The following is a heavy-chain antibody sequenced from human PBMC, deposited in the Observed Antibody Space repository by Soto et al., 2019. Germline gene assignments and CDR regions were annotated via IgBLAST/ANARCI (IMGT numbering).Heavy chain of an antibody. CDR3: ARDQSKQQLGDAFDI. Sequence: PRGSLRLSCAASGFTFSSYWMHWVRQAPGKGLVWVSRINSDGSSTSYADSVKGRFTISRDNAKNTLYLQMNSLRAEDTAVYYCARDQSKQQLGDAFDIWGQGTMVTVSS. CDR1: GFTFSSYW. D-gene: IGHD6-13*01. V-gene: IGHV3-74*01. J-gene: IGHJ3*02. CDR2: INSDGSST.